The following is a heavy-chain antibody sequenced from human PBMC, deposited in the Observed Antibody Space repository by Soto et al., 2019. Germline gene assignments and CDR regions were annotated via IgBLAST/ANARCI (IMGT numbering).Heavy chain of an antibody. J-gene: IGHJ5*02. Sequence: PSETLSLTCTVSGGSISSSSYYWGWIRQPPGKGLEWIGSIYYSGSTYYNPSLKSRVTISVDTSKNQFSLKLSSVTAADTAVYYCARSSPYVDTAYRFDPWGQGTLVTVSS. D-gene: IGHD5-18*01. CDR1: GGSISSSSYY. CDR2: IYYSGST. CDR3: ARSSPYVDTAYRFDP. V-gene: IGHV4-39*01.